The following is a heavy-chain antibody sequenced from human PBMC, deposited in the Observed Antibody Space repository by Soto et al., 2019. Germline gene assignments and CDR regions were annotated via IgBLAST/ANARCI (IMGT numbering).Heavy chain of an antibody. CDR3: ARVFRWSSSSWGFDY. Sequence: ASVKVSCKASGYTFSSFGITWVRQAPGQGLEWMGWISAYNAHTNYGQKFQDRVSMTTDTSTNTAYLEVRSLRSDDTAFYFCARVFRWSSSSWGFDYWGKGTLVTVSS. J-gene: IGHJ4*02. D-gene: IGHD6-6*01. CDR1: GYTFSSFG. CDR2: ISAYNAHT. V-gene: IGHV1-18*01.